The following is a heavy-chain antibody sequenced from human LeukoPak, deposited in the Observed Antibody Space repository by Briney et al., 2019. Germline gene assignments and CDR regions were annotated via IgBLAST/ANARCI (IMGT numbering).Heavy chain of an antibody. D-gene: IGHD1-1*01. CDR1: GGSISSYY. Sequence: SETLSLTCAVSGGSISSYYWSWIRQPPGKGLEWIGYIYYSGSTNYNPSLKSRVSISIDTSKSQFSLKVSSVTAADTAVYYCARHGTTGTNLNWFDPWGQGTLVTVSS. CDR3: ARHGTTGTNLNWFDP. CDR2: IYYSGST. J-gene: IGHJ5*02. V-gene: IGHV4-59*01.